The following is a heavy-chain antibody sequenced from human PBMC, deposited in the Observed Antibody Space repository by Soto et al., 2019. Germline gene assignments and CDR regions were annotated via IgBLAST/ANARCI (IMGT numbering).Heavy chain of an antibody. V-gene: IGHV1-2*02. D-gene: IGHD2-2*01. Sequence: ASVKVSCDASGYTFTGYYIHWVRQAPGQGLEWMGWINPNSGGTNYAQKFQGRVTMTRDTSISTAYMELSRLRSDDTAVYYCARDGVLKTPTAGFVVVPALPYWGQGPLAAVSS. CDR2: INPNSGGT. J-gene: IGHJ4*02. CDR1: GYTFTGYY. CDR3: ARDGVLKTPTAGFVVVPALPY.